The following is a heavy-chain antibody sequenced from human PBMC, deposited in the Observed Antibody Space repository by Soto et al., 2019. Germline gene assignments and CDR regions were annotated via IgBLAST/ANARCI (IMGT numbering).Heavy chain of an antibody. CDR1: GFTFDDYA. V-gene: IGHV3-9*01. J-gene: IGHJ4*02. CDR2: ISWNGGSI. D-gene: IGHD5-18*01. Sequence: EVQLVESGGGLVQPGRSLRLSCAASGFTFDDYAMHWVRQAPGKGLEWVSRISWNGGSIGYADSVKGRFTISSDNAKHSLYLQMHSLRAEDTALYYCAKAVWSYGNFDYWGQGTLVTVSS. CDR3: AKAVWSYGNFDY.